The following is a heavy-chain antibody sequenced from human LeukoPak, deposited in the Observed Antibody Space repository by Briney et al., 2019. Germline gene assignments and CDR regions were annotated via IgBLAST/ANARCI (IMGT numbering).Heavy chain of an antibody. CDR1: GGSISSSSYY. V-gene: IGHV4-39*01. J-gene: IGHJ6*03. D-gene: IGHD2-2*01. CDR2: IYYNGST. Sequence: SETLSLTCTVSGGSISSSSYYWGWIRQPPGKGLEWIGSIYYNGSTYYNPTLKSRLTISVDTSKNQFSLNLSSVTAADTAVYYCARAGELYCSRTFCYRDSYYMDVWGKGTTVTVSS. CDR3: ARAGELYCSRTFCYRDSYYMDV.